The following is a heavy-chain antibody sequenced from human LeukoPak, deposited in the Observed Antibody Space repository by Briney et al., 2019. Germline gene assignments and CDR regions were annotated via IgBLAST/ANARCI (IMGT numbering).Heavy chain of an antibody. CDR1: GGSISSYY. CDR2: IYYSGST. J-gene: IGHJ5*02. V-gene: IGHV4-59*01. CDR3: ARGPDIVVVVAAKGPGWFDP. Sequence: PSETLSLTCPVSGGSISSYYWSWIRQPPGKGLEWIGYIYYSGSTNYNPSLKSRVTISVDTSKNQFSLKLSSVTAADTAVYYCARGPDIVVVVAAKGPGWFDPWGQGTLVTVSS. D-gene: IGHD2-15*01.